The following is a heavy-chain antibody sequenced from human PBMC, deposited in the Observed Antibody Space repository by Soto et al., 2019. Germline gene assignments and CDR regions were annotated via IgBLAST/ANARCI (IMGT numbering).Heavy chain of an antibody. V-gene: IGHV3-13*01. CDR3: ARGDNSGWSAFDV. CDR2: IGTAGDT. D-gene: IGHD6-19*01. J-gene: IGHJ3*01. Sequence: EVQLVESGGNLVQPGGSLRLSCAASGFTFSSYDMHWVRQDTGKGMEWVSAIGTAGDTYYPDSVKGRFTISIENAKNSLDLQMNSLRAGDTAVNYCARGDNSGWSAFDVWGQGTMVTGSS. CDR1: GFTFSSYD.